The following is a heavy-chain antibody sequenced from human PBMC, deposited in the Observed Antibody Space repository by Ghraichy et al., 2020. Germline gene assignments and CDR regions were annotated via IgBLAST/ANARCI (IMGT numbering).Heavy chain of an antibody. CDR1: GFTFSSYT. Sequence: GGSLRLSCAASGFTFSSYTMNWVRQAPGRGLEWVSSISSSSRYKYYADSVKGRFTISRDNGKNSLYLQMNSLRAEDTAVYYCTRDASLPGYCYGRPLYGMDVWGQGTTVTVSS. CDR2: ISSSSRYK. CDR3: TRDASLPGYCYGRPLYGMDV. J-gene: IGHJ6*02. D-gene: IGHD5-18*01. V-gene: IGHV3-21*01.